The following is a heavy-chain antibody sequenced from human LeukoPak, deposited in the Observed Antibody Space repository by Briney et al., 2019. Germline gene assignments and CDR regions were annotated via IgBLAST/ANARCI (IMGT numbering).Heavy chain of an antibody. CDR1: GGSISTYY. CDR3: ARVRVATISKQNWFDP. J-gene: IGHJ5*02. D-gene: IGHD5-12*01. CDR2: IYYSGST. Sequence: SETLSLTCTVSGGSISTYYWSWIRQPPGKGLEWIGYIYYSGSTHYNPSLKSRVTISVDTSKNQFSLKLSSVTAADTAVYYCARVRVATISKQNWFDPWGQGTLVTVSS. V-gene: IGHV4-59*01.